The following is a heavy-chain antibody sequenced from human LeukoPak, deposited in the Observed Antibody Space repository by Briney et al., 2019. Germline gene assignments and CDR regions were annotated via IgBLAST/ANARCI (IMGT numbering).Heavy chain of an antibody. CDR2: IYSGGST. CDR3: ARDVSGSSSWSDSDY. Sequence: TGGSLRLSCAASGFTVSSNYMSWVRQAPGKGLEWVSVIYSGGSTFYADSVRGRFTISRDNSKNTLYLQMNSLRAEDTAVYYCARDVSGSSSWSDSDYWGQGTLVTVSS. CDR1: GFTVSSNY. V-gene: IGHV3-66*01. J-gene: IGHJ4*02. D-gene: IGHD6-13*01.